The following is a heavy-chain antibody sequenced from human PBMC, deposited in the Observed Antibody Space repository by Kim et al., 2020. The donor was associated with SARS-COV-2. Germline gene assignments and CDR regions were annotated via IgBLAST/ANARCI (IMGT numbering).Heavy chain of an antibody. V-gene: IGHV3-30*18. CDR3: AKVQGGWLRLFDY. Sequence: GGSLRLSCAASGFTFSSYGMHWVRQAPGKGLEWVAVISYDGSNKYYADSVKGRFTISRDNSKNTLYLQMNSLRAEDTAVYYCAKVQGGWLRLFDYWGQGTLVTVSS. CDR1: GFTFSSYG. D-gene: IGHD5-12*01. CDR2: ISYDGSNK. J-gene: IGHJ4*02.